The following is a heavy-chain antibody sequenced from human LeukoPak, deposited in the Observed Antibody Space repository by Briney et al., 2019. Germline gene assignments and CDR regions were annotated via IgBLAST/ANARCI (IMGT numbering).Heavy chain of an antibody. V-gene: IGHV4-38-2*02. CDR1: GYSISNGYY. J-gene: IGHJ4*02. CDR2: IYHRGST. Sequence: SETLSLTCTVSGYSISNGYYWGWIRQPPGKGLEWVGSIYHRGSTYYDPSLRSRVTISLDRSKKKFSLKLTSVTAADTAVYFCARGAEYYAIWRGYAGYSDYWGQGISVTVSS. CDR3: ARGAEYYAIWRGYAGYSDY. D-gene: IGHD3-3*01.